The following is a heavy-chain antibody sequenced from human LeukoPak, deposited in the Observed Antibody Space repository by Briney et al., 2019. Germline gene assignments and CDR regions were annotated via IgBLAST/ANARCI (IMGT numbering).Heavy chain of an antibody. V-gene: IGHV3-23*01. Sequence: GGSLRLSCVGSGFTFSDFTINWVRQAPGKGLEWVSAISGSGGSTYYADSVKGRFTISRDNSKNTLYLQMNSLRAEDTAVYYCAKDHDYYDSSGSGPFDYWGQGTLVTVSS. CDR1: GFTFSDFT. J-gene: IGHJ4*02. CDR3: AKDHDYYDSSGSGPFDY. CDR2: ISGSGGST. D-gene: IGHD3-22*01.